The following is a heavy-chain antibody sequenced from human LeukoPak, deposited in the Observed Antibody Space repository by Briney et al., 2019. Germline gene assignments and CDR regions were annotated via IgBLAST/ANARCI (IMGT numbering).Heavy chain of an antibody. J-gene: IGHJ4*02. CDR3: AKDYSSSGWHYFDY. D-gene: IGHD6-19*01. CDR1: GFTFSSYA. V-gene: IGHV3-23*01. CDR2: ISGSGGST. Sequence: QTGGSLRLSCAASGFTFSSYAMSWVRQAPGKGLEWVLAISGSGGSTYYADSVKGRFTISRDNSKNTLYLQMNSLRAEDTAVYYCAKDYSSSGWHYFDYWGQGTLVTVSS.